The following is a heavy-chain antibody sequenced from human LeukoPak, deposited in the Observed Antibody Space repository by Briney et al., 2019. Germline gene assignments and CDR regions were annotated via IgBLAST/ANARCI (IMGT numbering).Heavy chain of an antibody. J-gene: IGHJ4*02. CDR2: INHSGST. V-gene: IGHV4-34*01. CDR1: GGSFSGYY. CDR3: ARGPWSVLFYYDSSEYYFDY. D-gene: IGHD3-22*01. Sequence: SETLSLTCAVYGGSFSGYYWSWIRQPPGKGLEWMGEINHSGSTNYNPPLKSRVTISVDTTKNQFSLKLSSVTAADTAVYYCARGPWSVLFYYDSSEYYFDYWGQGTLVTVSS.